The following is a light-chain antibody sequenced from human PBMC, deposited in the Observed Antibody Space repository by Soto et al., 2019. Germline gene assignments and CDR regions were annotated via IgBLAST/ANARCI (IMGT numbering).Light chain of an antibody. V-gene: IGKV1-5*03. Sequence: IQMTQSPSPLCAFVGDRVTITCRASQSTSSYLAWYQQKPGKAPKLLIYKASTLDSGVPARFSGSGSGTEFTLTISSLQSDDFATYYCQQYNSYSEAFGQGTKVDI. CDR1: QSTSSY. CDR3: QQYNSYSEA. J-gene: IGKJ1*01. CDR2: KAS.